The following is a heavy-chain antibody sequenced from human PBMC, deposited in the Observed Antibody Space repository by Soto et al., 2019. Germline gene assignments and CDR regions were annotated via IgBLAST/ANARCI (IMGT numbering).Heavy chain of an antibody. CDR1: GYSFSSDW. V-gene: IGHV5-51*01. CDR3: ARFYSSGLYYFDF. CDR2: IYPGDSDT. Sequence: GESLKISCNGSGYSFSSDWIGWVRQMPGKGLEWIGIIYPGDSDTRYSPSFQGQVTIAADKSINTAYLQWRSLKASDTAMYFCARFYSSGLYYFDFWGQGTLVTVSS. D-gene: IGHD6-19*01. J-gene: IGHJ4*02.